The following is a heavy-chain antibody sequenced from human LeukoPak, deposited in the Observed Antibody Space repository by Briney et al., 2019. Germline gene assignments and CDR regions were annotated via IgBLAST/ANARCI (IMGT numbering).Heavy chain of an antibody. V-gene: IGHV5-51*01. Sequence: GESLKISCKGSGYSFSSNWIGWVRQMPGKGLEWMGFIYPGDSDTRYSPSFRGQVTISADKSISTAYLRWTSLKASDTAMYYCARHNTDSFDYWGQGTLVTVSS. CDR2: IYPGDSDT. J-gene: IGHJ4*02. CDR3: ARHNTDSFDY. CDR1: GYSFSSNW.